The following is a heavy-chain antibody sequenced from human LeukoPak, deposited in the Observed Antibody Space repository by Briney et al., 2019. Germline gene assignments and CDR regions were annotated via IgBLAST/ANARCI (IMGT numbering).Heavy chain of an antibody. D-gene: IGHD3-22*01. CDR3: AKDNYYDTRFGMDV. V-gene: IGHV3-23*01. CDR2: ISGSGGST. J-gene: IGHJ6*02. CDR1: GFTFSSYA. Sequence: PGGSLGLSCAASGFTFSSYAMSWVRQAPGKGLEWVSAISGSGGSTYYADSVKGRFTISRDNSKNTLYLQMNSLRAEDTAVYYCAKDNYYDTRFGMDVWGQGTTVTVSS.